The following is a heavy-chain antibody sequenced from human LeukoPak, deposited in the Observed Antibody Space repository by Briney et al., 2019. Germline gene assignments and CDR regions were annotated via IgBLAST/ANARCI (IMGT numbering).Heavy chain of an antibody. Sequence: SETLSLTCTVSGGSISSYYWSWIRQPPGKGLEWIGYIHYSGSTNYNPSLKSRVTISVDTSKNQFSLKLSSVTAADTAVYYCASGYSSGQYYFDYWGQGTLVTVSS. CDR1: GGSISSYY. CDR2: IHYSGST. D-gene: IGHD6-19*01. J-gene: IGHJ4*02. CDR3: ASGYSSGQYYFDY. V-gene: IGHV4-59*01.